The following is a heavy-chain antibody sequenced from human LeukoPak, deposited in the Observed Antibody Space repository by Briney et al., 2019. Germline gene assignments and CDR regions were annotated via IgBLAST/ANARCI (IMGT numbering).Heavy chain of an antibody. CDR1: GYTFTSYG. Sequence: ASVKVSCKASGYTFTSYGISWVRQAPGQGLEWMGWISAYNSNTNYAQKLQGRVTMTTDTSTSTAYMELRSLRSDDTAVYYCARLRVWFGELPKEGYYFDYWGQGTLVTVSS. V-gene: IGHV1-18*01. CDR2: ISAYNSNT. CDR3: ARLRVWFGELPKEGYYFDY. D-gene: IGHD3-10*01. J-gene: IGHJ4*02.